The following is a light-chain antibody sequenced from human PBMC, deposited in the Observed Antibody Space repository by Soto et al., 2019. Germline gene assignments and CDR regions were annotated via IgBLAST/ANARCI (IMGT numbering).Light chain of an antibody. J-gene: IGKJ1*01. CDR2: AAS. CDR3: QQSYSTTWT. Sequence: DVQMSQSPSYLSASLGDRVTITCRASQGISTYLNWYQQKPGKAPKLLIYAASSLQSGVASRFSGSGSETDFTLTISSLQPEDFATYSCQQSYSTTWTFGQGTKVDI. V-gene: IGKV1-39*01. CDR1: QGISTY.